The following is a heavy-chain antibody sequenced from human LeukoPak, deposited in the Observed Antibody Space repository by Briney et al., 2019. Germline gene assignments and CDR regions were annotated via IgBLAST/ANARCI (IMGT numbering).Heavy chain of an antibody. CDR3: ARDRDYPFDS. CDR2: IWYDGSNK. D-gene: IGHD4-11*01. J-gene: IGHJ4*02. Sequence: GRSLRLSCAASGFTFSSYGMHWVRQAPGKGLEWVAVIWYDGSNKYYADYVKGRFTISRDNSKNTLYLQMNSLRAEDTAVYYCARDRDYPFDSWGQGTLVTVSS. CDR1: GFTFSSYG. V-gene: IGHV3-33*01.